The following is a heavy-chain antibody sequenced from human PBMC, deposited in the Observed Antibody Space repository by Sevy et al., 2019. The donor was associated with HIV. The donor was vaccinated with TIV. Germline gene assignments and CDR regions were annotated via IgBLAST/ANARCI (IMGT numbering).Heavy chain of an antibody. Sequence: HAGGSLRLSCAASGFTFNRYSMHWVRQAPGKGLEWVATISFDATNKHYPDSVKGRFTISRDNFQNSLFLQMDSLRPEDTAVYYCALERLSSDVAEYFQNWGQGTLVTVSS. D-gene: IGHD1-1*01. J-gene: IGHJ1*01. CDR1: GFTFNRYS. CDR3: ALERLSSDVAEYFQN. CDR2: ISFDATNK. V-gene: IGHV3-30-3*01.